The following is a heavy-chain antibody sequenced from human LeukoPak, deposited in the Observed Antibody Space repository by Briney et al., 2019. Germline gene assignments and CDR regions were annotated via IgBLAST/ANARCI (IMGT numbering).Heavy chain of an antibody. V-gene: IGHV1-2*02. Sequence: ASVKVSCKASGYTLTGYYMHWVRQAPGQGLEWMGWINPNSGGTNYAQKFQGRVTITADESTSTAYMELSSLRSEDTAVYYCARGIERRGYSGYELYYYYYYMDVWGKGTTVTVSS. D-gene: IGHD5-12*01. CDR1: GYTLTGYY. CDR3: ARGIERRGYSGYELYYYYYYMDV. J-gene: IGHJ6*03. CDR2: INPNSGGT.